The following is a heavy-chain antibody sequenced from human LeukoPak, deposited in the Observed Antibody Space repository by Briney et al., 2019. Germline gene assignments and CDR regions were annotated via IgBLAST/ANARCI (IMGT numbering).Heavy chain of an antibody. Sequence: SETLSLTCTVSGGSISNYYWSWIRQPPGKGLEWIGYIYYSGSTNYNPSLKSRVTTSVDTSKNQFSLKLSSVTAADTAVYYCARGFFDSSGYYYHMDYWGQGTLVTVSS. J-gene: IGHJ4*02. CDR3: ARGFFDSSGYYYHMDY. D-gene: IGHD3-22*01. V-gene: IGHV4-59*01. CDR1: GGSISNYY. CDR2: IYYSGST.